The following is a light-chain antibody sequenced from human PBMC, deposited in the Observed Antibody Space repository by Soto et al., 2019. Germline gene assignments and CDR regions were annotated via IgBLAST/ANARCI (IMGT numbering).Light chain of an antibody. Sequence: DIQMTQSPSSLSASVGDRVTITCRASQSISTYLNWYQQKPGEAPKLLIYATSTLQSGVPSRFSGRISGTDFTLTISRLQPEDVATYYCQQSYSSPPSFGQGTKLEIK. CDR3: QQSYSSPPS. V-gene: IGKV1-39*01. CDR1: QSISTY. CDR2: ATS. J-gene: IGKJ2*01.